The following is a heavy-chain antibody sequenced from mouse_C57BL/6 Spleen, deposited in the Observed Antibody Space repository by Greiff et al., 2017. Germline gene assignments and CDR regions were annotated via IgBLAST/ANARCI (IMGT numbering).Heavy chain of an antibody. Sequence: QVQLQQSGPELVKPGASVKISCKASGYAFSSSWMNWVKQRPGQGLEWIGRIYPGDGDTNYNGKFKGKDTLTADKSSSTAYMQLSSLTSEDSAVYFCARGGTYFDYWGQGTTLTVSS. CDR2: IYPGDGDT. D-gene: IGHD3-3*01. CDR3: ARGGTYFDY. J-gene: IGHJ2*01. V-gene: IGHV1-82*01. CDR1: GYAFSSSW.